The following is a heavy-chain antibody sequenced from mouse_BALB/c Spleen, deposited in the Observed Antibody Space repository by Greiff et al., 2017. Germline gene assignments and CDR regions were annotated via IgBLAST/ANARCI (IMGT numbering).Heavy chain of an antibody. J-gene: IGHJ2*01. CDR1: GFTFSSFG. CDR3: TRDPFDY. CDR2: ISSGSSTI. V-gene: IGHV5-17*02. Sequence: EVQLVESGGGLVQPGGSRKLSCAASGFTFSSFGMHWVRQAPEKGLEWVAYISSGSSTIYYADTVKGQFTISRDNPKNTLFLLMTSLRSEDTAMYYCTRDPFDYWGQGTTLTVSS.